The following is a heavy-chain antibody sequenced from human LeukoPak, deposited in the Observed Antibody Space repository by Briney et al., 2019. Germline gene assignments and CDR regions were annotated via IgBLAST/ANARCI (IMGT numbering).Heavy chain of an antibody. Sequence: SETLSLTCTVSGGSISSYYWSWIRQPPGKGLEWIGYIYYSGSTNYNPSLKSRVTISVDTSKNQFSLNLTSVTPADTAVYYCARSGSYSGICDYWGQGTLVTVSS. D-gene: IGHD1-26*01. J-gene: IGHJ4*02. V-gene: IGHV4-59*01. CDR1: GGSISSYY. CDR3: ARSGSYSGICDY. CDR2: IYYSGST.